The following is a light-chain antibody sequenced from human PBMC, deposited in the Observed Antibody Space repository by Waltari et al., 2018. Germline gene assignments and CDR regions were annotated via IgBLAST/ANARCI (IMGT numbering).Light chain of an antibody. CDR2: DAS. J-gene: IGKJ1*01. CDR1: QGIRSD. Sequence: AIQMTQSPSSLSAFVGDRVTITCRASQGIRSDLAWYQQKPGEAPIVLIFDASTLHTGVPPRFSGSGSDTDFTLTISSLQPEDFATYFCLQDYNYPRTFGQGTKVEVK. V-gene: IGKV1-6*02. CDR3: LQDYNYPRT.